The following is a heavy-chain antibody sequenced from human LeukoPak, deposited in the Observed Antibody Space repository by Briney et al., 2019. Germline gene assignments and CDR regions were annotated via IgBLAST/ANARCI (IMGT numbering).Heavy chain of an antibody. Sequence: SVKVSCKASGYTFTIYDISWVRQAPGQGLEWMGGIIPIFGTANYAQKFQGRVTITADESTSTAYMELSSLRSEDTAVYYCARDRSGSYGMDVWGQGTTVTVSS. D-gene: IGHD3-3*01. CDR1: GYTFTIYD. J-gene: IGHJ6*02. CDR2: IIPIFGTA. V-gene: IGHV1-69*13. CDR3: ARDRSGSYGMDV.